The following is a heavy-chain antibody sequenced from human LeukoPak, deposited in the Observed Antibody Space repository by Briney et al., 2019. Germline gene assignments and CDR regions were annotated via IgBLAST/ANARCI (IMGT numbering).Heavy chain of an antibody. Sequence: PGGSLRLSCAASGFTFRDSAMSWVRQAPGKGLEWSAVISYDGSNKYYADSVKGRFTISRDNSKNTLYLQMNSMRAEDTAVYYCAKDRGSSWYFDYWGQGTLVTVSS. CDR1: GFTFRDSA. CDR3: AKDRGSSWYFDY. CDR2: ISYDGSNK. V-gene: IGHV3-30*04. J-gene: IGHJ4*02. D-gene: IGHD6-13*01.